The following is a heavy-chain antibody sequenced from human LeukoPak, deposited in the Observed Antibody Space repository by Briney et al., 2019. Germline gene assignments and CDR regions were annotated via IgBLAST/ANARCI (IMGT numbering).Heavy chain of an antibody. V-gene: IGHV3-30*02. D-gene: IGHD3-3*01. CDR3: AKAGTIFGVVNPIDY. CDR2: IRYDGSNK. J-gene: IGHJ4*02. Sequence: GGSLRLSCAASGFTFSSYGMHWVRQAPGKGLEWVAFIRYDGSNKYYADSVKGRFTISRDNSKNTLYLQMNSLRAEDTAVYYCAKAGTIFGVVNPIDYWGQGTLVTVSS. CDR1: GFTFSSYG.